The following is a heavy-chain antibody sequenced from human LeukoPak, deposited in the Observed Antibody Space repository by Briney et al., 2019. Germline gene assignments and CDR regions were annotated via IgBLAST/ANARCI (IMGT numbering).Heavy chain of an antibody. J-gene: IGHJ4*02. CDR3: ARKGRQYSSTVEDY. CDR1: GGSISSNSFY. D-gene: IGHD6-13*01. CDR2: IFYNGRT. V-gene: IGHV4-39*07. Sequence: SETLSLTCSVSGGSISSNSFYWGWIRQPPGRGLEWIANIFYNGRTYYNPSLKSRVTISADTSKNQFSLKLRSVTAADTAVYYCARKGRQYSSTVEDYWGQGTLVTVSP.